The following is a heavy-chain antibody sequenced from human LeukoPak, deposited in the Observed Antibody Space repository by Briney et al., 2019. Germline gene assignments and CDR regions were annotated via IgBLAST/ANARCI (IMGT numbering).Heavy chain of an antibody. D-gene: IGHD3-3*01. J-gene: IGHJ3*02. CDR2: INHSGST. Sequence: PSETLSLTCAVYGGSFSGYYWSWIRQPPGKGLEWIGEINHSGSTNYNPSLKSRVTISVDTSKNQFSLKLSSVTAADTAVYYCARGYDDFWSGYFIFDIWGQGTMVTGSS. CDR3: ARGYDDFWSGYFIFDI. CDR1: GGSFSGYY. V-gene: IGHV4-34*01.